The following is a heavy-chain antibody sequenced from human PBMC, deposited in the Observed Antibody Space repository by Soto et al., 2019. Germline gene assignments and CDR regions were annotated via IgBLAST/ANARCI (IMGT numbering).Heavy chain of an antibody. D-gene: IGHD3-10*01. CDR1: GFTFNRFG. J-gene: IGHJ4*02. V-gene: IGHV3-30*18. CDR2: ISFDGRNT. Sequence: HPGGSLRLSCAASGFTFNRFGMHWVRQAPGKGLEWVVVISFDGRNTYYLDSVKGRFTISRDNSKNALYLEMTSLRADDTAIYYCVKQSGSGSYFHVGSGGHFDSWGQGTLVTVSS. CDR3: VKQSGSGSYFHVGSGGHFDS.